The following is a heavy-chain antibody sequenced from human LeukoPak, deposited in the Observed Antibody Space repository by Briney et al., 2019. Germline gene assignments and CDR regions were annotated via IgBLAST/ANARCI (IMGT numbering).Heavy chain of an antibody. D-gene: IGHD2-15*01. CDR3: ARDMNPTHYFDY. CDR2: IYHSGYT. J-gene: IGHJ4*02. CDR1: GFSISSGYY. Sequence: SETLSLTCNVSGFSISSGYYWGWIRQAPGKGLEWIGSIYHSGYTHYNPSLKGRVTISVDTSKNDFSLKLSSVAAADTAIYYCARDMNPTHYFDYWGQGTLVTVS. V-gene: IGHV4-38-2*02.